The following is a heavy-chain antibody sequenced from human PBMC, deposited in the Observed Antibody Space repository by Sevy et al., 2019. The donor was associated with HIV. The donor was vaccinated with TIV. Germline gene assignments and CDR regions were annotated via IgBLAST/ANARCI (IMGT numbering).Heavy chain of an antibody. CDR3: ARDRYYDFWSGYPHGYFDY. CDR1: AFTFSSYA. D-gene: IGHD3-3*01. V-gene: IGHV3-30*04. CDR2: ISYDGSNK. J-gene: IGHJ4*02. Sequence: GGSLRLSCAASAFTFSSYAMHWVRQAPGKGLEWVAVISYDGSNKYYADSVKGRFTISRDNSKNTLYLQMNSLRAEDTAVYYCARDRYYDFWSGYPHGYFDYWGQGTLVTVSS.